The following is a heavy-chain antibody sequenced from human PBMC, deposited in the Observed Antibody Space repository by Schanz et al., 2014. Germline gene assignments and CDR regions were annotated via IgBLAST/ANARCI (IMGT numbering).Heavy chain of an antibody. CDR3: AKGRMTATNFFDS. CDR1: GFTFSDFG. V-gene: IGHV3-33*03. Sequence: QEQLVESGGGVVQPGRSLRLSCAASGFTFSDFGMHWVRQTPVKGLEWVATIWFDGSKTDYADSVKGRFTISRDNAKNALYLQMNSLRAEDTAVYYCAKGRMTATNFFDSWGQGTLVTVSS. D-gene: IGHD1-7*01. CDR2: IWFDGSKT. J-gene: IGHJ4*02.